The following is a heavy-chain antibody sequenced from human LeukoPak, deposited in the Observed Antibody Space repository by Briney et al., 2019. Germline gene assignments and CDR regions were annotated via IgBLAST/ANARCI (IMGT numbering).Heavy chain of an antibody. Sequence: GSLRLSCAASGFTFSSYAMSWVRQAPGKGLEWVSAISGSGGSTYYADSVKGRFTISRDNSKNTLYLQMNSLRAEDTAVYYCAKSGSDYDILTGPFDYWGQGTLVTVSS. CDR2: ISGSGGST. J-gene: IGHJ4*02. CDR3: AKSGSDYDILTGPFDY. D-gene: IGHD3-9*01. V-gene: IGHV3-23*01. CDR1: GFTFSSYA.